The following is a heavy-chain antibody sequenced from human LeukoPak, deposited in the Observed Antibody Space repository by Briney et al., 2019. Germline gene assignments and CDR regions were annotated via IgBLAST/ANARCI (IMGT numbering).Heavy chain of an antibody. Sequence: PSETLSLTCAVSGGSISSSNWWSWVRQPPGKGLEWIGEIYHSGGTNYNPSLKSRVTISVDKSKNQFSLKLSSVTAADTAVYYCAREVAAAGSYYFDYRGQGTLVTVSS. CDR1: GGSISSSNW. CDR3: AREVAAAGSYYFDY. D-gene: IGHD6-13*01. J-gene: IGHJ4*02. CDR2: IYHSGGT. V-gene: IGHV4-4*02.